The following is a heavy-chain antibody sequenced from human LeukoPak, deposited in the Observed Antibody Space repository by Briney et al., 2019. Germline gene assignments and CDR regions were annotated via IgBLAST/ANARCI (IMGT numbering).Heavy chain of an antibody. CDR3: ARALRLWGGNSRIAFDM. CDR2: IYNSGST. Sequence: AETLSLTCTVSGGSISSYYWSWIRQPPGKGLEWIGYIYNSGSTNYNHSLKSRVTISEDMSNNQFSLKLSSVTAADTAVYYCARALRLWGGNSRIAFDMGGQEPSVTVSS. V-gene: IGHV4-59*01. J-gene: IGHJ3*02. CDR1: GGSISSYY. D-gene: IGHD4-23*01.